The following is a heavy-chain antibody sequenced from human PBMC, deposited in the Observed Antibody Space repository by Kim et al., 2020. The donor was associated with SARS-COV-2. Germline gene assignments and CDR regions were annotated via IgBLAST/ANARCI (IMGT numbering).Heavy chain of an antibody. Sequence: KYDVDSGKGRFTVPRDKAKNSLDLQMNSLGAEDTAVYYCARDGYNLDAFDVWGQGTMVTVSS. D-gene: IGHD5-12*01. CDR3: ARDGYNLDAFDV. J-gene: IGHJ3*01. V-gene: IGHV3-7*01. CDR2: K.